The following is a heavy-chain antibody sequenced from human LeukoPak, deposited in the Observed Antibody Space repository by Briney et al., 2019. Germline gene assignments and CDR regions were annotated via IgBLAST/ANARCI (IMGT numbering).Heavy chain of an antibody. J-gene: IGHJ4*02. CDR2: IIPILGIA. CDR1: GGTFSSYA. CDR3: ARDRGLGDRAPIDY. V-gene: IGHV1-69*04. Sequence: SVKVSCKASGGTFSSYAISWVRQAPRQGLEWMGRIIPILGIANYAQKFQGRVTITADKSTSTAYMELSSLRSEDTAVYYCARDRGLGDRAPIDYWGQGTLVTVSS. D-gene: IGHD2-21*01.